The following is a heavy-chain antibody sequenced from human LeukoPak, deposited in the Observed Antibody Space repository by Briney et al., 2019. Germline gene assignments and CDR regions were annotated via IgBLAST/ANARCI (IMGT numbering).Heavy chain of an antibody. CDR3: ARDRWDSSSAIYYYYYYMDV. CDR2: IIPIFGTA. V-gene: IGHV1-69*06. J-gene: IGHJ6*03. D-gene: IGHD6-6*01. CDR1: GGTFSSYA. Sequence: ASVKVSCKAFGGTFSSYAISWVRQAPGQGLEWMGGIIPIFGTANYAQKFQGRATITADKSTSTAYMELSSLRSEDTAVYYCARDRWDSSSAIYYYYYYMDVWGKGTTVTVSS.